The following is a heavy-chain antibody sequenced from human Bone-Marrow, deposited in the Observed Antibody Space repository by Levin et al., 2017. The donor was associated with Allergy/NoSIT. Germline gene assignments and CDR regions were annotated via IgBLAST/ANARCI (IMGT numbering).Heavy chain of an antibody. J-gene: IGHJ4*02. CDR3: AKDRDFYGSGSLGN. CDR2: ISGSGDST. D-gene: IGHD3-10*01. Sequence: HPGGSLRLSCAASGFTFSNYAMSWVRQAPGKGLEWVSGISGSGDSTYDGDSVKGRFTISRANSKNTLYLQMNSLRAEDTAVYYCAKDRDFYGSGSLGNWGQGTLVTVSS. CDR1: GFTFSNYA. V-gene: IGHV3-23*01.